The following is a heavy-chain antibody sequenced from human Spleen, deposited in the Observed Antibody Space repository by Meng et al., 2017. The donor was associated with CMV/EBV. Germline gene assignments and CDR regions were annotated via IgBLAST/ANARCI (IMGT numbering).Heavy chain of an antibody. V-gene: IGHV3-74*01. Sequence: GGSLRLSCAASGFIFSAYWMHWVRQAPGKGLVWVSRIITDGSYTSYADSVKGRFTISRDNSKNTLYLQMNSLRAEDTAVYYCAKGHYSSSSGYGMDVWGQGTTVTVSS. CDR2: IITDGSYT. CDR1: GFIFSAYW. D-gene: IGHD6-6*01. CDR3: AKGHYSSSSGYGMDV. J-gene: IGHJ6*02.